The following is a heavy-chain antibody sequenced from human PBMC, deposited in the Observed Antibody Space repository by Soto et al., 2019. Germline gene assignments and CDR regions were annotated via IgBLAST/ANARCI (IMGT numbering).Heavy chain of an antibody. D-gene: IGHD6-6*01. V-gene: IGHV3-74*01. CDR1: GFTLSRHW. J-gene: IGHJ4*02. CDR3: STRGRQYRSSLLDD. Sequence: GTRRLSWVAAGFTLSRHWLHWVRQAPGKGLVWVSRINSDETITTYADSVKGRFSISRDNAKNTLYLQMNSLRVYDTAVYYCSTRGRQYRSSLLDDWGQGTLVTVSS. CDR2: INSDETIT.